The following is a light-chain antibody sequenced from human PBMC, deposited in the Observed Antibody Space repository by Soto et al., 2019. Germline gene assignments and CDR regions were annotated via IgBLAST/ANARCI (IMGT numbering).Light chain of an antibody. CDR1: QGIAPY. CDR2: ATS. CDR3: QKYNTAPLT. J-gene: IGKJ4*02. V-gene: IGKV1-27*01. Sequence: DVQMTQSPSSLSAFVGDRVTITCRASQGIAPYLAWVQQKPGKVPKLLIYATSTLQSGVTSRFSGSGSGTDFTLTISSLQPEDVATYYCQKYNTAPLTFGGGTKVEIK.